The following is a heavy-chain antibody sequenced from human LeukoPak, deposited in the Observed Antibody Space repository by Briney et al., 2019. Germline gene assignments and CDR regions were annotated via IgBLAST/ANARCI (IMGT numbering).Heavy chain of an antibody. CDR3: ASQPAAADVDY. CDR2: IKQDGSKK. CDR1: GFTFSSCW. D-gene: IGHD2-2*01. J-gene: IGHJ4*02. Sequence: HSGGSLRLSCAASGFTFSSCWMTWVRQAPGKGLEWVANIKQDGSKKSYVDSVKGRFTISRDNAKNSLYLQMNSLRADDTGVYYCASQPAAADVDYWGQGTLVTVSS. V-gene: IGHV3-7*03.